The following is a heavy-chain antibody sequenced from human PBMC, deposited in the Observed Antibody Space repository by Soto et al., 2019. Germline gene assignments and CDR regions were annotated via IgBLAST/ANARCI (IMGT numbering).Heavy chain of an antibody. V-gene: IGHV4-39*01. CDR2: IYYSGST. Sequence: SETLSLTCTVSGGSISSSSYYWGWIRQPPGKGLEWIGCIYYSGSTYYNPSLKSRVTISVDTSKNQFSLKLSSVTAADTAVYYCASPKIAVYNWFDPWGQGTLVTVSS. D-gene: IGHD6-19*01. CDR3: ASPKIAVYNWFDP. J-gene: IGHJ5*02. CDR1: GGSISSSSYY.